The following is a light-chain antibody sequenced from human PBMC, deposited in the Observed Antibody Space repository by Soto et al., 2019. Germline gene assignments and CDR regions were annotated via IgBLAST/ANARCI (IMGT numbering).Light chain of an antibody. CDR2: ENT. CDR3: QSYDSSLSAFYV. V-gene: IGLV1-40*01. J-gene: IGLJ1*01. Sequence: QSVLTQPPSVSGAPGQRVTISCTGSSSNIGAGYAVHWYQQLPGTAPKLLIYENTNRPSGVPDRCSGSKSGTSASLAITGLQAEDEADYYCQSYDSSLSAFYVFGPGTKLTVL. CDR1: SSNIGAGYA.